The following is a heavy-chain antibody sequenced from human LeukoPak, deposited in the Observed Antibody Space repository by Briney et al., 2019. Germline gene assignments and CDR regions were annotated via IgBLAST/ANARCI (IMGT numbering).Heavy chain of an antibody. J-gene: IGHJ5*02. D-gene: IGHD6-13*01. CDR2: IGRSEST. CDR3: ARGRGIAAARGVRP. V-gene: IGHV4-34*01. CDR1: GGSFSDYY. Sequence: SETLSLTCAVYGGSFSDYYWTWIRQPPGKGLEWIGEIGRSESTNYNPSLKSRVTISVDTSKNQFSLKLSSVTAADTAVYYCARGRGIAAARGVRPWGQGTLVTVSS.